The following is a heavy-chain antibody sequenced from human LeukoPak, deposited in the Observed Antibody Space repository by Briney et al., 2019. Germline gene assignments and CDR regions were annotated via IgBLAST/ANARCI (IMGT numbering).Heavy chain of an antibody. J-gene: IGHJ4*02. CDR3: ARGFWTGVEY. CDR2: IKSDGSDT. V-gene: IGHV3-74*01. Sequence: PGGSLRLSCAASGFTFSSYSMNWVRHAPGEGLVWVSRIKSDGSDTSYADSVKGRFTISRDNAKNTLYLQMNSLRAEDTAVYYCARGFWTGVEYWGQGALVTVSS. CDR1: GFTFSSYS. D-gene: IGHD3/OR15-3a*01.